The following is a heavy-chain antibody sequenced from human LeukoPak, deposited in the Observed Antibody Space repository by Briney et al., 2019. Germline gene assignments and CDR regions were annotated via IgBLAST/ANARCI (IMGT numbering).Heavy chain of an antibody. D-gene: IGHD3-10*01. CDR2: IQTSGST. Sequence: SETLSLTCTVSGVSITTTSYYWGWIRQTPGKGLEWIGRIQTSGSTNYNPSLKSRVTISVDTSKNQFSLKLSSVTAADTAVYYCARHSGPLLEQYLYYGSGSPHNWSDPWSQGTLVTVSS. CDR1: GVSITTTSYY. V-gene: IGHV4-61*02. J-gene: IGHJ5*02. CDR3: ARHSGPLLEQYLYYGSGSPHNWSDP.